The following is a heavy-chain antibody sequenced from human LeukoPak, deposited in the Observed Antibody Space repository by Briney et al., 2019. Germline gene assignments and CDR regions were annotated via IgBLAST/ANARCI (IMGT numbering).Heavy chain of an antibody. D-gene: IGHD2-8*02. CDR1: GGSISSYY. CDR3: ARHGGVVLDAFDI. CDR2: IYYSGST. V-gene: IGHV4-59*08. Sequence: SETLSLTCTVSGGSISSYYWSWLRQPPGKGLEWIGYIYYSGSTNYNPSLKSRVTISVDTSKNRFSLKLSSVTAADTAVYYCARHGGVVLDAFDIWGQGTMVTVSS. J-gene: IGHJ3*02.